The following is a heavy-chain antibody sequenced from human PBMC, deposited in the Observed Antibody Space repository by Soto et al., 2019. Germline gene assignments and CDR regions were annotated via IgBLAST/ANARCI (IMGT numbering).Heavy chain of an antibody. CDR1: GFNFRDFW. V-gene: IGHV3-74*01. Sequence: VGSLRLSCEASGFNFRDFWMHWVRQPPGKGPEWVSNIPSDGRDVSYADSVRGRFTISRDDARNTLYLQMSDLRVEDTAIYYCTRDDSGLGIDYWGQGTQVTVS. J-gene: IGHJ4*02. CDR3: TRDDSGLGIDY. D-gene: IGHD1-26*01. CDR2: IPSDGRDV.